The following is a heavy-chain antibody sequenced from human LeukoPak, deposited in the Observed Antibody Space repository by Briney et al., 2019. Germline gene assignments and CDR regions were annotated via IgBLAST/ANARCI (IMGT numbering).Heavy chain of an antibody. CDR1: GYTFTRYF. V-gene: IGHV1-2*02. Sequence: ASVKVSCTASGYTFTRYFIHWVRQAPGQGLEWMGWINPNNVSTDCAQKSQGRVTMTRDTSMSTAYMELSRLTSDITAVYYCARGAGSSWFAYGGQGTLVSV. CDR2: INPNNVST. J-gene: IGHJ4*02. D-gene: IGHD6-13*01. CDR3: ARGAGSSWFAY.